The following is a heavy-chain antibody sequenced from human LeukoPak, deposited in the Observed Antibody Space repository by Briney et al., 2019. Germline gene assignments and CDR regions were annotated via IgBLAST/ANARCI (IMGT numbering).Heavy chain of an antibody. D-gene: IGHD6-19*01. V-gene: IGHV3-48*01. Sequence: GGSLRLSCAASGFTFSSYSTNWVRQAPGKGLEWVSYISSSSSTIYYADSVKGRFTISRDNAKNSLYPQMNSLRAEDTAVYYCARDWSSGHRYYGMDVWGQGTTVTVSS. J-gene: IGHJ6*02. CDR3: ARDWSSGHRYYGMDV. CDR1: GFTFSSYS. CDR2: ISSSSSTI.